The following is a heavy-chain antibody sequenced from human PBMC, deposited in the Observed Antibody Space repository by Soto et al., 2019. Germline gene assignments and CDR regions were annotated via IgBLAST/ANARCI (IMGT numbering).Heavy chain of an antibody. D-gene: IGHD1-1*01. CDR1: GYTFTGYY. J-gene: IGHJ3*02. V-gene: IGHV1-2*04. Sequence: GASVKVSCKASGYTFTGYYMHWVRQAPGQGLEWMGWINPNSGGTNYAQKFQGWVTMTRDTSISTAYMELSRLRSDDTAVYYCARGINWNGYDAFDIWGQGTMVTVSS. CDR2: INPNSGGT. CDR3: ARGINWNGYDAFDI.